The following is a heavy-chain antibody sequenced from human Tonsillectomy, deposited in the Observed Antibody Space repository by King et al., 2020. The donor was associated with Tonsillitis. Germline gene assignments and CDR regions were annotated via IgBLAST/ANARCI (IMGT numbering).Heavy chain of an antibody. V-gene: IGHV3-7*03. CDR3: ARVTGDRSFEY. CDR2: IKEDGSEK. J-gene: IGHJ4*02. D-gene: IGHD7-27*01. Sequence: EVQLVESGGGLVEPGGSLRLSCAASGFTFSSYWMSWVRQAPGKGLEWVASIKEDGSEKYYVDSVKGRFTISRDNAKNSLYLQMNSLRAEDTAVYYCARVTGDRSFEYWGQGTLVTVSS. CDR1: GFTFSSYW.